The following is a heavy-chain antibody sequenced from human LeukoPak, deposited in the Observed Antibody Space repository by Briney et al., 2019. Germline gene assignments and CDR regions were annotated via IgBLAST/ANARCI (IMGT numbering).Heavy chain of an antibody. D-gene: IGHD4-11*01. CDR2: IYYSGST. CDR1: GGSISSYY. J-gene: IGHJ4*02. CDR3: ARYDYSNYGYFDY. Sequence: SETLSLTCTVSGGSISSYYWSWIRQPPGKGLEWIGYIYYSGSTNYNPSLKSRVTMSVDTSRNQFSLKLSSVTAADTAVYYCARYDYSNYGYFDYWGQGTLVTVSS. V-gene: IGHV4-59*01.